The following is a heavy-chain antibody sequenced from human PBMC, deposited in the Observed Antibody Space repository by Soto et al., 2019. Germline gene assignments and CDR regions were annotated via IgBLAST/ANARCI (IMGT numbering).Heavy chain of an antibody. J-gene: IGHJ5*02. CDR2: IYYSGST. CDR3: ARGCSSTSCYWGRTWFDP. CDR1: GGSVSSYY. V-gene: IGHV4-59*02. D-gene: IGHD2-2*01. Sequence: SETLSLTCTVSGGSVSSYYWSWIRQPPGKGLEWIGYIYYSGSTNYNPSLKSRVTISVDTSKNQFSLKLSSVTAADTAVYYCARGCSSTSCYWGRTWFDPWGQGTLVTVSS.